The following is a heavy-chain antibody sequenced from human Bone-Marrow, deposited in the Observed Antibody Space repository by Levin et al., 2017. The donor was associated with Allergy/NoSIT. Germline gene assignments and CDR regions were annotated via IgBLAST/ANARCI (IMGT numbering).Heavy chain of an antibody. V-gene: IGHV3-23*01. CDR2: ISGSGDST. J-gene: IGHJ4*02. CDR3: AKNRPWLAPKNSDY. CDR1: GFTFSSYA. Sequence: LSLTCAASGFTFSSYAMSWVRQAPGKGLEWVSSISGSGDSTYYADSVKGRFTISRDYTKNTLYLQMNSLRAEDTAIYYCAKNRPWLAPKNSDYWGQGTLVTVSS. D-gene: IGHD6-19*01.